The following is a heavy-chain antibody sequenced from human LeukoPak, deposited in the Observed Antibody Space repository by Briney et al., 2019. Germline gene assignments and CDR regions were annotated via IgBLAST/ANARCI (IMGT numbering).Heavy chain of an antibody. CDR3: ARETIGGSTSPRYGY. CDR2: ISISGGTT. V-gene: IGHV3-23*01. D-gene: IGHD2-2*01. Sequence: GGSLRLSCAASGFTVSSNYMSWVRQAPGKGLEWVSTISISGGTTYYADSVKGRSSISRDNSKSTVYLQMNSLRAEDTAVYYCARETIGGSTSPRYGYWGQGTLVTVSS. CDR1: GFTVSSNY. J-gene: IGHJ4*02.